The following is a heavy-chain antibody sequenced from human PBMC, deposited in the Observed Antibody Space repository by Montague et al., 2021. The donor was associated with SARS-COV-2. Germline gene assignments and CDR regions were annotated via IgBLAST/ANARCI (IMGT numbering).Heavy chain of an antibody. CDR2: MSSSSKYI. CDR1: GFSFSSYN. V-gene: IGHV3-21*01. Sequence: SLRLSCAASGFSFSSYNMNRVRQAPGKGLEWVSSMSSSSKYIYYADSVKDRFTISRDNAKNSLYLQMNSLRAEDTAIYYCARNWNYGWAFDIWGQGTMVAVSS. D-gene: IGHD1-7*01. CDR3: ARNWNYGWAFDI. J-gene: IGHJ3*02.